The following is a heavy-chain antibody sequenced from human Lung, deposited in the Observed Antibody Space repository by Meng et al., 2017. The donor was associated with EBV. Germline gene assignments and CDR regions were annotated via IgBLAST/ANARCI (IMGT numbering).Heavy chain of an antibody. CDR1: GGSIIIGNW. J-gene: IGHJ4*02. CDR2: IHHSGRT. Sequence: QGQLQESGRGLVNPSGTLSLTCAVSGGSIIIGNWWSWVRQSPGKGLEWIGEIHHSGRTNYNPSLKSRITMSLDKPKNQFSLKLSSVTAADTAVYYRARDSDSAYSLGYWGQGTLVTVSS. CDR3: ARDSDSAYSLGY. V-gene: IGHV4-4*02. D-gene: IGHD2-21*01.